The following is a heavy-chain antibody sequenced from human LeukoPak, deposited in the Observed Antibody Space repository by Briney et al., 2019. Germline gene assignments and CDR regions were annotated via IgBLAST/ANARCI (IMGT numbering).Heavy chain of an antibody. J-gene: IGHJ5*02. CDR2: ISAGGGST. CDR3: AKSSSWTYNWFDP. D-gene: IGHD6-13*01. V-gene: IGHV3-23*01. CDR1: GFTFSSYA. Sequence: GGSLRLSCAASGFTFSSYAMSWVRQAPGKGLEWASAISAGGGSTYFADSVKGRFTISRDNSKNTLFLQTNSLRAEDTAVYYCAKSSSWTYNWFDPWGQGTLVTVSS.